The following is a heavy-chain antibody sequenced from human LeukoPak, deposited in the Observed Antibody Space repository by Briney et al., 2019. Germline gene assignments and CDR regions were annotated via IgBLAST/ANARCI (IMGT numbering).Heavy chain of an antibody. D-gene: IGHD3-22*01. CDR3: ARDRALGNYYDSSGIGTYYYYGMDV. Sequence: SVKVSCKASGGTFSSYAISWVRQAPGQGLEWMGGIIPIFGTANYAQKFQGRVTITADKSTSTAYMELSSLRSEDTAVYYCARDRALGNYYDSSGIGTYYYYGMDVWGQGTTVTVSS. J-gene: IGHJ6*02. CDR2: IIPIFGTA. V-gene: IGHV1-69*06. CDR1: GGTFSSYA.